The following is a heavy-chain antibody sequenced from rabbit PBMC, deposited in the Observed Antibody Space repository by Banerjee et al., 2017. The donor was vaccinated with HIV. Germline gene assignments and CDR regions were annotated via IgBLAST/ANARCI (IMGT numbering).Heavy chain of an antibody. CDR3: VRDSSGWGADL. D-gene: IGHD4-1*01. Sequence: QEQLVESGGGLVQPEGSLTLTCKASGFDFSSNVMCWVRQAPGKGPEWIACIYGGSSGNTYYATWVDGRFTISSHNAQNTLYLQLNSLTAADTATYFCVRDSSGWGADLWGPGTLVTVS. V-gene: IGHV1S47*01. CDR2: IYGGSSGNT. J-gene: IGHJ6*01. CDR1: GFDFSSNV.